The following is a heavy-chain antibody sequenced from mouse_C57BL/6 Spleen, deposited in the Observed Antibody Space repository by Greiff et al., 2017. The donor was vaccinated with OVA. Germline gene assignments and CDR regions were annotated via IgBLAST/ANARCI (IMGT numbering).Heavy chain of an antibody. V-gene: IGHV2-2*01. D-gene: IGHD2-4*01. CDR1: GFSLTSYG. J-gene: IGHJ4*01. Sequence: VQLQESGPGLVQPSQSLSITCTVSGFSLTSYGVHWVRQSPGKGLEWLGVIWSGGSTDYNAAFISRLSISKDKSKSQVFFKMNSLQADDTAIYYCARIELRRYYAMDYWGQGTSVTVSS. CDR3: ARIELRRYYAMDY. CDR2: IWSGGST.